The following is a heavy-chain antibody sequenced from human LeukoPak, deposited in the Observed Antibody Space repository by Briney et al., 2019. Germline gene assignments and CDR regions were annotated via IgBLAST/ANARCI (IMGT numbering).Heavy chain of an antibody. CDR3: ARGPDFDY. V-gene: IGHV4-59*12. Sequence: SETLSLTCAVSRGSISSYYWTWIRQPPGKGLEWIGYIYYSGSTNYNPSLKSRVTMSVDTSNKQFSLKLSSVTAADTAVYYCARGPDFDYWGQGTLVTVSS. CDR1: RGSISSYY. CDR2: IYYSGST. J-gene: IGHJ4*02.